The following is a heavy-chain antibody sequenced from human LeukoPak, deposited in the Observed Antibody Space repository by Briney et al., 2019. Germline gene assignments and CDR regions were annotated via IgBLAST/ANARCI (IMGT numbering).Heavy chain of an antibody. D-gene: IGHD1-26*01. V-gene: IGHV1-2*02. CDR1: GYTFSGHY. CDR3: ARDNSVGDTAWWFDP. CDR2: INAESGET. Sequence: ASVKVSCKASGYTFSGHYMHWIRQAPGQGLEWMGWINAESGETKYAQKFQGRVTMTRDTSISTAYMELSSLRSEDTAVYYCARDNSVGDTAWWFDPWGQGTLVTVSS. J-gene: IGHJ5*02.